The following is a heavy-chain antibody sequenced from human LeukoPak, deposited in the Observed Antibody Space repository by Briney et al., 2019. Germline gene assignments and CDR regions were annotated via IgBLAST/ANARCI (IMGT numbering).Heavy chain of an antibody. D-gene: IGHD2-15*01. J-gene: IGHJ4*02. Sequence: GGSLRLSCAASGFTFSSYAMSWVRQAPGKGLKWVSAISGSGGSTYYADSVKGRFTISRDNSKNTPYLQMNSLRAEDTAVYYCAKLRVAPSSFDYWGQGTLVTVSS. CDR2: ISGSGGST. CDR3: AKLRVAPSSFDY. V-gene: IGHV3-23*01. CDR1: GFTFSSYA.